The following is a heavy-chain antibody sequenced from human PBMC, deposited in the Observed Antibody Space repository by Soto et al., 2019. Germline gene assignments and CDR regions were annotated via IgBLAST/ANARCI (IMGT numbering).Heavy chain of an antibody. D-gene: IGHD1-26*01. CDR3: AKEDVGGYYYSGL. Sequence: PGGSLRLSCAASGFDFNKAWLSWVRQVPGKGLEWVSSISGSGGSTHYADSVKGRFTISRDNSKNTLYLQMNSLRAEDTAVYYCAKEDVGGYYYSGLWGQGTLVTVSS. CDR1: GFDFNKAW. CDR2: ISGSGGST. J-gene: IGHJ4*02. V-gene: IGHV3-23*01.